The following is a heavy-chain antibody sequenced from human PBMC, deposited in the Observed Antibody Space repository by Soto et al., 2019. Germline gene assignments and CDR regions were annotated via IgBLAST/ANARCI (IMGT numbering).Heavy chain of an antibody. V-gene: IGHV3-11*01. Sequence: PGGSVRLSCAASGVTFSDYYMSWIRQAPGKGLEWVSYISSSGSTIYYADSVKGRFTISRDNAKNSLYLQMNSLRAEDTAVYYCARDLYCTNGVCYRTPYYFDYWGQGTLVTVSS. D-gene: IGHD2-8*01. CDR2: ISSSGSTI. CDR3: ARDLYCTNGVCYRTPYYFDY. J-gene: IGHJ4*02. CDR1: GVTFSDYY.